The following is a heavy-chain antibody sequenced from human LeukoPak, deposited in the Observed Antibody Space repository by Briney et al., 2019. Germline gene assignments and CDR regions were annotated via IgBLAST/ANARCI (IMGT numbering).Heavy chain of an antibody. CDR2: INPNSGGT. CDR1: GYTFTGYY. J-gene: IGHJ4*02. Sequence: VASVKVPCKASGYTFTGYYMHWVRQAPGQGLEWMGRINPNSGGTNYAQKFQGRVTMTRDTSISTAYMELSRLRSDDTAVYYCARGFNNVLRFLEWLFYFDYWGQGTLVTVSS. CDR3: ARGFNNVLRFLEWLFYFDY. V-gene: IGHV1-2*06. D-gene: IGHD3-3*01.